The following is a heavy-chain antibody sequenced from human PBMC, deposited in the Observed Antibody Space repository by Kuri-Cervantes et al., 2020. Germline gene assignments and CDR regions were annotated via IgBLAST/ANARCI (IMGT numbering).Heavy chain of an antibody. D-gene: IGHD6-19*01. V-gene: IGHV1-2*02. Sequence: ASVKVSCKASGYTFTGYYMHWVRQAPGQGLEWMGWINPNSGGTNYAQKFQGRVTMTRDTSISTAYMELSRLRSDDTAVYYCAKVWLVRAGLLDYWGQGTLVTVSS. CDR1: GYTFTGYY. CDR2: INPNSGGT. CDR3: AKVWLVRAGLLDY. J-gene: IGHJ4*02.